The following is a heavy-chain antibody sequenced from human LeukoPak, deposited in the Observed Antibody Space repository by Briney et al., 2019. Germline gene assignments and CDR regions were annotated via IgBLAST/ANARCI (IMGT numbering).Heavy chain of an antibody. J-gene: IGHJ4*02. Sequence: GGSLRLSCAASGFTFSNYWMSWVRQAPGKGLEWVANLKQDGSEKYYVDSVKGRFTTSRDNAKNSLYLQMNSLRAEDTAVYYCARSSSGWWGADYWGQGTLVTVSS. V-gene: IGHV3-7*01. CDR3: ARSSSGWWGADY. D-gene: IGHD6-19*01. CDR1: GFTFSNYW. CDR2: LKQDGSEK.